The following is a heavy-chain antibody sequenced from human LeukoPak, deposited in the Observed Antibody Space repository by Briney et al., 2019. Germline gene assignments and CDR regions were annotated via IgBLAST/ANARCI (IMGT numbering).Heavy chain of an antibody. D-gene: IGHD1-26*01. CDR2: INHSGST. V-gene: IGHV4-34*01. CDR1: GGSFSGYY. Sequence: SETLSLTCAVYGGSFSGYYWSWIRQPPGKGLEWIGEINHSGSTNYNPSLKSRVTISVDTSKNQFSLKLSSVTAADTAVYYCARGGSRVGDPYNWFDPWGQGTLVTVSS. J-gene: IGHJ5*02. CDR3: ARGGSRVGDPYNWFDP.